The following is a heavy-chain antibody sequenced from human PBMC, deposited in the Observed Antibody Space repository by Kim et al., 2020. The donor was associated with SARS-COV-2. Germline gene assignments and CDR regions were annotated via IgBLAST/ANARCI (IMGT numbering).Heavy chain of an antibody. CDR3: ARDHYSSSWHKTYFDY. J-gene: IGHJ4*02. D-gene: IGHD6-13*01. CDR2: ISYDGSNK. CDR1: GFTFSSYA. V-gene: IGHV3-30-3*01. Sequence: GGSLRLSCAASGFTFSSYAMHWVRQAPGKGLEWVAVISYDGSNKYYADSVKGRFTISRDNSKNTLYLQMNSLRAEDTAVYYCARDHYSSSWHKTYFDYWGQGTLVTVSS.